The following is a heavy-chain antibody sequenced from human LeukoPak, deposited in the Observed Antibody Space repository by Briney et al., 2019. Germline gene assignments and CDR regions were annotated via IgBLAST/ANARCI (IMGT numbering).Heavy chain of an antibody. V-gene: IGHV1-46*03. CDR3: ARGKLERRSRRYFDY. D-gene: IGHD1-1*01. J-gene: IGHJ4*02. CDR2: INPSGGST. Sequence: ASVKVSCKASGYTFTSHYMHWVRQAPGQGLEWMGIINPSGGSTSYAQKFQGRVTMTRDTSTSIVYMELSSLRSEDTAVYYCARGKLERRSRRYFDYWGQGTLVTVSS. CDR1: GYTFTSHY.